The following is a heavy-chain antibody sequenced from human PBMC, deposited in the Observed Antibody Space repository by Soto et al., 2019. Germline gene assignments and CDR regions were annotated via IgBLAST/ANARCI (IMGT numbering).Heavy chain of an antibody. V-gene: IGHV4-31*03. CDR2: IYYSGST. D-gene: IGHD3-3*01. J-gene: IGHJ3*02. CDR1: GGSISSGGYY. CDR3: ARVRFTIFGVVIIGDVFDI. Sequence: SETLSLTCTVSGGSISSGGYYWSWIRQHPGKGLEWIGYIYYSGSTYYNPSLKSRVTISVDTSKNQFSLKLSSVTAADTAVYYCARVRFTIFGVVIIGDVFDIWGQGTMVTVSS.